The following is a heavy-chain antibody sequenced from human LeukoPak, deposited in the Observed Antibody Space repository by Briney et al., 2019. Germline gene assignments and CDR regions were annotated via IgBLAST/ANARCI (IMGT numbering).Heavy chain of an antibody. Sequence: GGSLRPSCAASGFTFSDYWIRWVRQAPGKGLVWVSRINTDGSITNYADSVKGRFSISRDNAKNTLYLQMSSLRAEDTAVYYCARDRGPRTGFMVREAYDYWGQGTLVTVSS. CDR2: INTDGSIT. D-gene: IGHD3-10*01. J-gene: IGHJ4*02. V-gene: IGHV3-74*01. CDR3: ARDRGPRTGFMVREAYDY. CDR1: GFTFSDYW.